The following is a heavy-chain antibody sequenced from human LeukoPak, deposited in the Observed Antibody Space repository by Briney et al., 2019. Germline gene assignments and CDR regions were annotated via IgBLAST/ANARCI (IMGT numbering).Heavy chain of an antibody. CDR3: ARDAVDTAMVFNY. CDR1: GFTFSNYA. D-gene: IGHD5-18*01. Sequence: GGSLRLSCAASGFTFSNYAMSWVRQAPGNGLEWVSAIGGSDGKTYYADSVKGRFTISRDNSKNTLYLQMNSLRAEDTAVYYCARDAVDTAMVFNYWGQGTLVTVSS. J-gene: IGHJ4*02. V-gene: IGHV3-23*01. CDR2: IGGSDGKT.